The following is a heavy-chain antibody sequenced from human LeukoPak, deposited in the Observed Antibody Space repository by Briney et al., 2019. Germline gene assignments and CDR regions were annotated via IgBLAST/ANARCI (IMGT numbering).Heavy chain of an antibody. D-gene: IGHD2-15*01. J-gene: IGHJ5*02. CDR3: ARERGVDPFDP. CDR1: GGSISSGGYY. Sequence: PSETLSLTRTVSGGSISSGGYYWSWIRQPPGKGLEWIGYIYHSGSTYYNPSLKSRVTISVDRSKNQFSLKLSSVTAADTAVYYCARERGVDPFDPWGQGTLVTVSS. V-gene: IGHV4-30-2*01. CDR2: IYHSGST.